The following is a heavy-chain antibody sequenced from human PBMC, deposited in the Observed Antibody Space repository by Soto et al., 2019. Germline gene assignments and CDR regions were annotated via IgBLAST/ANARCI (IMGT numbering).Heavy chain of an antibody. J-gene: IGHJ4*02. CDR1: GYTFTNYA. CDR3: ARDSQYSTSWQRFDS. D-gene: IGHD6-13*01. Sequence: QVQLVRSGGELKKPGASVKVSCKASGYTFTNYAISWVRQAPGRGLEWMGWVNTYNGNPNYAQIFQGRVTMTTDTSTGTAYMELRSLKSDDSAIYYCARDSQYSTSWQRFDSWGQGTRVTVSS. CDR2: VNTYNGNP. V-gene: IGHV1-18*01.